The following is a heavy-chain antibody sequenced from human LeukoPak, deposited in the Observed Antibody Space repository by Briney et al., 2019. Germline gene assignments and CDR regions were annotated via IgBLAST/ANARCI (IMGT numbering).Heavy chain of an antibody. V-gene: IGHV3-11*01. D-gene: IGHD1-26*01. CDR1: GFTFNDYY. CDR3: ARAPKFRLVGVPKGPFDP. Sequence: GGSLRLSCAASGFTFNDYYMSWIRQAPGKGLEWVSYISSSGSTIYYADSVKGRFTISRDNAKNSLYLQMNSLRAEDTAVYYCARAPKFRLVGVPKGPFDPWGQGTLVTVSS. J-gene: IGHJ5*02. CDR2: ISSSGSTI.